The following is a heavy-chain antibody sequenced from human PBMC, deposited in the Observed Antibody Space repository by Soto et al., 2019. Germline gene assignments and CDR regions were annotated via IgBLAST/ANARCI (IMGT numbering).Heavy chain of an antibody. Sequence: SETLSLTCTVSGGSISSGGYYWSWIRQHPGKGLEWIGYIYYSGSTYYNPSLKSRVTISVDTSKNQFSLKLGSVTAADTAVYYWAREGYCSSTSCPTGDYYYYMDVWGKGTTVTVSS. CDR1: GGSISSGGYY. J-gene: IGHJ6*03. V-gene: IGHV4-31*03. D-gene: IGHD2-2*01. CDR2: IYYSGST. CDR3: AREGYCSSTSCPTGDYYYYMDV.